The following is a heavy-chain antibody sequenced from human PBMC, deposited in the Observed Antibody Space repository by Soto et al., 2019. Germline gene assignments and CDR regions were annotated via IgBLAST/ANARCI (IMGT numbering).Heavy chain of an antibody. V-gene: IGHV3-23*01. CDR3: AKGLYDYYYCFDS. J-gene: IGHJ4*02. CDR1: GFTFSSYA. D-gene: IGHD3-16*01. Sequence: EVQLLESGGGLVQTGGSLRLSCVASGFTFSSYAMSWVRQAPGKGPEWVSSISSSGGSTYYADSVTGRFTISRAYSKNTLYLQMDSLRDDDTAVYYCAKGLYDYYYCFDSWGQGTLVTVSS. CDR2: ISSSGGST.